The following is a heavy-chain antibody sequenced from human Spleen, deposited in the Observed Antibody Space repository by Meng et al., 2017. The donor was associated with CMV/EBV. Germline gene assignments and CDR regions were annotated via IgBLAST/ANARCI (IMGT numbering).Heavy chain of an antibody. CDR3: AREVRMGYFDY. CDR1: GDSISSYY. J-gene: IGHJ4*02. V-gene: IGHV4-59*01. CDR2: MYDSGST. Sequence: SETLSLTCSVSGDSISSYYWSWIRQPPGKGLEWIGFMYDSGSTNYNPSLKSRVTISVDTSKNQLSLKVTSVTAADTAVYYCAREVRMGYFDYWGQGTLVTVSS. D-gene: IGHD2-8*01.